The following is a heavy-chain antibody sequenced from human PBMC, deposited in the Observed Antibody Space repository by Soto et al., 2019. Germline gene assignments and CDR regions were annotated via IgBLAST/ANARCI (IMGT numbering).Heavy chain of an antibody. CDR3: ASVDHHCSSTSCKEYFQH. CDR1: GGPISSYY. V-gene: IGHV4-59*08. D-gene: IGHD2-2*01. J-gene: IGHJ1*01. CDR2: IYYSGST. Sequence: PSETLSLTCTVSGGPISSYYWSWIRQPPGKGLEWIGYIYYSGSTNYNPSLKSRVTISVDTSKNQFSLKLSSVTAADTAVYYCASVDHHCSSTSCKEYFQHWGQGTLVTVSS.